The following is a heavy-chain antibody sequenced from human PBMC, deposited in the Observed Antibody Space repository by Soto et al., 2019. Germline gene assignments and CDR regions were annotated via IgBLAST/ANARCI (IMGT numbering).Heavy chain of an antibody. D-gene: IGHD4-17*01. CDR2: ISDYNGNI. J-gene: IGHJ6*02. CDR3: ARVLTTVTRNYYYYGMDV. CDR1: GYTFTRYG. Sequence: QVQLVQSGAEVKKPGASVKVSCKASGYTFTRYGISWVRQAPGQGLEWMGWISDYNGNINYAQKLQGRVTMTTDKSTRTAYMELRRLRSDDTAVYYCARVLTTVTRNYYYYGMDVWGQGTTVTVSS. V-gene: IGHV1-18*01.